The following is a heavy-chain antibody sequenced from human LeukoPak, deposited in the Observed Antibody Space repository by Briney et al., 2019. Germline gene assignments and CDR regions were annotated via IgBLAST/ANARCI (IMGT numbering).Heavy chain of an antibody. J-gene: IGHJ4*02. CDR2: IKQDGSEK. Sequence: GGSLRLSCAASGFTFSSYWMSWVRQAPGKGLEWVANIKQDGSEKYYVDSVKGRFTISRDNAKNSLYLQMNSLRAEDTAVYYCARGGQGVVTAVDYWGQGTLVTVSS. D-gene: IGHD2-21*02. CDR1: GFTFSSYW. V-gene: IGHV3-7*01. CDR3: ARGGQGVVTAVDY.